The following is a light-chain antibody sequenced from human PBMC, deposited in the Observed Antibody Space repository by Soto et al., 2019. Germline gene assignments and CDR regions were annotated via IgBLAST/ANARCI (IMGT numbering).Light chain of an antibody. Sequence: DIQMTQSPSTLSASVGDRVTITCRASQSISSWLAWYQQKPGKAPKLLIYDASSLESGVPSRFSGSGSGTEFTLTLSSLHPDDFATYYCQQYNSYPWTFGQGTKVEIK. V-gene: IGKV1-5*01. J-gene: IGKJ1*01. CDR2: DAS. CDR3: QQYNSYPWT. CDR1: QSISSW.